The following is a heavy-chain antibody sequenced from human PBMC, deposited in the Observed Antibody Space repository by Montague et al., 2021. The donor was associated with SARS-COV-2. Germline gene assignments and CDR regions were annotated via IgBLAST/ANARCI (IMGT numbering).Heavy chain of an antibody. CDR3: ARSGFYDLLTGYSFGSIDP. V-gene: IGHV4-59*01. J-gene: IGHJ5*02. D-gene: IGHD3-9*01. CDR1: GGSITSYY. Sequence: SETLSLTCTVSGGSITSYYWSWIRQPPGKGLEWIGHIYYTGSTNYNPSLKSRGTIPVDKSKNQFSLRLSSVTAADTAVYYCARSGFYDLLTGYSFGSIDPWGQGTLVTVSS. CDR2: IYYTGST.